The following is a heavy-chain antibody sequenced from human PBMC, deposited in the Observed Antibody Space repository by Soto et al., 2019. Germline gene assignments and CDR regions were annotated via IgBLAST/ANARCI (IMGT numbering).Heavy chain of an antibody. J-gene: IGHJ4*02. CDR2: IGLGGYST. CDR1: GFTVSNYA. D-gene: IGHD4-17*01. CDR3: AKTYGTWQQKDSFDY. Sequence: PGGSLRLSCAASGFTVSNYAMAWVRQAPGKGLEWVSTIGLGGYSTYYPDSVKGRFTISKDNSKNTVSLQMSSLRAEDTAVYYCAKTYGTWQQKDSFDYWGRGTLVTVSS. V-gene: IGHV3-23*01.